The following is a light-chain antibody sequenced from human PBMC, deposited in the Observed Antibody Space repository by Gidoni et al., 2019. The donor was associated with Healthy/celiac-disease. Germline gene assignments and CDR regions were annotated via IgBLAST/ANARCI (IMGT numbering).Light chain of an antibody. CDR1: QSVSSSY. CDR2: GAS. Sequence: EIVLTQSPGTLSLSTGERATLSCMASQSVSSSYLAWYQQKPGQAPRLLIYGASSRATGIPDRFSGSGSGTDLTLTISRLEPEDFAVYYCQQYGSSPLTFGGGTKVEIK. V-gene: IGKV3-20*01. CDR3: QQYGSSPLT. J-gene: IGKJ4*01.